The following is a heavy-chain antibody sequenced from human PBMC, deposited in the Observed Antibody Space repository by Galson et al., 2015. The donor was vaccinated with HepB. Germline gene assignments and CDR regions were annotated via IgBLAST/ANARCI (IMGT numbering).Heavy chain of an antibody. J-gene: IGHJ6*02. CDR2: ISSSSSSI. Sequence: SLRLSCAASGFTFSSYSMNWVRQAPGKGLEWVSYISSSSSSIYYADSVTGRFTISRDNAKNSLYLQMNSLRDEDTAVYYCAREQAYSYGYTDDYYYYYGMDVWGQGTTVTVSS. CDR1: GFTFSSYS. V-gene: IGHV3-48*02. D-gene: IGHD5-18*01. CDR3: AREQAYSYGYTDDYYYYYGMDV.